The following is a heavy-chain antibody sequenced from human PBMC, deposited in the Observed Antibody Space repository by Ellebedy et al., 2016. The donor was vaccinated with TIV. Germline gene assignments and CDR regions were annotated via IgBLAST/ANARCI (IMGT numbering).Heavy chain of an antibody. V-gene: IGHV3-23*01. CDR2: ITGSGGTT. CDR3: AKDPFGGNSGGWFDY. J-gene: IGHJ4*02. CDR1: GFTFTGHA. D-gene: IGHD4-23*01. Sequence: GESLKISCAASGFTFTGHAMSWVRQAPGKGLDWISVITGSGGTTHYADPVKGRFTISRDNSQNTLYLQMNSLRAEDTAVYYCAKDPFGGNSGGWFDYWGQGTLVTVSS.